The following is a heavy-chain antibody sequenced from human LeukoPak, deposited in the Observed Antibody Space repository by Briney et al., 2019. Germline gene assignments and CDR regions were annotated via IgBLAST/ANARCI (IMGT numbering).Heavy chain of an antibody. CDR3: ARDLVADPFDI. D-gene: IGHD2-15*01. J-gene: IGHJ3*02. CDR2: ISFDGTDA. CDR1: GFTFSSYA. Sequence: GGSLRLSCAASGFTFSSYAIHWVRQAPGKGLEWVAVISFDGTDAFYADSVKGRFTISRDNAKNSLYLQMNSLRAEDTALYYCARDLVADPFDIWGQGTMVTVSS. V-gene: IGHV3-30*04.